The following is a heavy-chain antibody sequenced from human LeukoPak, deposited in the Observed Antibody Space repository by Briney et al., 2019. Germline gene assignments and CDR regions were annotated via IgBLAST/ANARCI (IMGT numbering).Heavy chain of an antibody. J-gene: IGHJ4*02. CDR2: ISWNSGSI. D-gene: IGHD5-12*01. CDR3: AKEGEWLRAPFDY. Sequence: PGRSLRLSCAASGFTFDDYAMHWVRHAPGKGLERVSGISWNSGSIGYADSVKGRFTISRDNAKNSLYLQMNSLRAEDTALYYCAKEGEWLRAPFDYWGQGTLVTVSS. V-gene: IGHV3-9*01. CDR1: GFTFDDYA.